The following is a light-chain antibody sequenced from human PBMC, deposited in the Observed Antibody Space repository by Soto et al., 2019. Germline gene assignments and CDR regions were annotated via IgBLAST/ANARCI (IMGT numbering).Light chain of an antibody. CDR3: QQHRSSPPGYS. CDR1: QSVSSSF. Sequence: EIVLTQSPGTLSLSPGDRATLSCRASQSVSSSFLAWYQQKPGQTPRLLIYAASSRATGIPDRFSGSGSGTDCTLTINRLEPEDFAVYYCQQHRSSPPGYSFGQGTRLEIK. CDR2: AAS. J-gene: IGKJ2*01. V-gene: IGKV3-20*01.